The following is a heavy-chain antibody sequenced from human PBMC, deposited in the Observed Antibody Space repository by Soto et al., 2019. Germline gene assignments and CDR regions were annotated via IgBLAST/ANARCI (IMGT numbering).Heavy chain of an antibody. CDR1: GGSISSGGYS. Sequence: SETLSLTCAVSGGSISSGGYSWSWIRQPPGKGLEWIGYIYHSGSTYYNPSLKSRVTISVDRSKNQFSLKLSSVTAADTAVYYCARGVVVVPAATYYFDYWGQGTLVTVSS. CDR2: IYHSGST. V-gene: IGHV4-30-2*01. CDR3: ARGVVVVPAATYYFDY. J-gene: IGHJ4*02. D-gene: IGHD2-2*01.